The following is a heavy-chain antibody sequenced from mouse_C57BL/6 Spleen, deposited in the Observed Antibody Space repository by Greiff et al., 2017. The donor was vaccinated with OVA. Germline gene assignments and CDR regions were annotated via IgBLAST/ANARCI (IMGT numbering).Heavy chain of an antibody. V-gene: IGHV1-55*01. D-gene: IGHD1-1*01. CDR3: AREYTTVLATDYFDY. CDR1: GYTFTSYW. Sequence: QVQLQQPGAELVKPGASVKMSCTASGYTFTSYWITWVKQRPGQGLEWIGDIYPGSGSTNYNEKFQSKATLTVDTSSSTAYMQLSSLTSADSAVDYCAREYTTVLATDYFDYGGQGTTLSVSS. J-gene: IGHJ2*01. CDR2: IYPGSGST.